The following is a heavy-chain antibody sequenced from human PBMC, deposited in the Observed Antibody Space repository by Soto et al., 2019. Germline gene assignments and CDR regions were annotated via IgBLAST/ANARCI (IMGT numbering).Heavy chain of an antibody. CDR3: ARAGRGYSSSPANYYYYYMDV. Sequence: ASETLSLTCTVSGGSASSFYWSWIRQPPGRGLEWIGYIYYSGGTNYNPSLKSRVTISIDTSKNQFSLRLSSVTAADTAVYYCARAGRGYSSSPANYYYYYMDVWGKGTTVTVSS. J-gene: IGHJ6*03. V-gene: IGHV4-59*02. CDR1: GGSASSFY. D-gene: IGHD6-6*01. CDR2: IYYSGGT.